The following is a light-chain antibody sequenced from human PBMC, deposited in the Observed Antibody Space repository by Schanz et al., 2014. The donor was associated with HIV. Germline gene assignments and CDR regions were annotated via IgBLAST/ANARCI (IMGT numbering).Light chain of an antibody. CDR1: QGISTY. CDR3: QQYKTFPYT. Sequence: DIQMTQSPSTLSASTGDRVTITCRASQGISTYLAWYQQKPGKAPKLLIYKASTLESGVPSRFVGSGSGTEFTLTITSLQPDDSATYYCQQYKTFPYTFGQGTKLEIK. J-gene: IGKJ2*01. V-gene: IGKV1-5*03. CDR2: KAS.